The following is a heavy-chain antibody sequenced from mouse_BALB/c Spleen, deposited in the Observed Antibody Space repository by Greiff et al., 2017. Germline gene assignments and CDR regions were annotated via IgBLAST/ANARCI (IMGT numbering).Heavy chain of an antibody. D-gene: IGHD4-1*01. J-gene: IGHJ2*01. Sequence: EVKVVESGGGLVKPGGSLKLSCAASGFTFSSYAMSWVRQTPEKRLEWVATISSGGSYTYYPDSVKGRFTISRDNAKNTLYLQMSSLRSEDTAMYYCASLNWDWAMDYWGQGTTLTVSS. CDR2: ISSGGSYT. CDR3: ASLNWDWAMDY. CDR1: GFTFSSYA. V-gene: IGHV5-9-3*01.